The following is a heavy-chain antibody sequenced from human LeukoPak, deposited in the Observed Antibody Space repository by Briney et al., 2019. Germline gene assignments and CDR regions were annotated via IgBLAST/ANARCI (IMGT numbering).Heavy chain of an antibody. Sequence: PSQTLSLTCTVSGGSISSGGYYWSWIRQHPGKGLEWIGYIYYSGSTYYNPSLKSRVTISVDTSKNQFSLKLSSVTAADTAVYYCATRDHDYGDPDPHWYFDLWGRGTLVTVSS. CDR2: IYYSGST. CDR1: GGSISSGGYY. J-gene: IGHJ2*01. V-gene: IGHV4-31*03. D-gene: IGHD4-17*01. CDR3: ATRDHDYGDPDPHWYFDL.